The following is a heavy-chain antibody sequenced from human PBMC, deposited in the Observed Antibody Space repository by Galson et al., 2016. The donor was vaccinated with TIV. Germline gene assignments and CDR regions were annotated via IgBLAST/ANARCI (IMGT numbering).Heavy chain of an antibody. D-gene: IGHD5-12*01. Sequence: SLRLSCAASGFTFSTYAMSWVRQAPGKGLEWVSAISGSGGNTYYADSVKGRFTISRDNSKNTLYLQMNSLRAEDTAVYYCAKDSAYDYWFFDLWGQGTTVTVSS. J-gene: IGHJ6*02. V-gene: IGHV3-23*01. CDR1: GFTFSTYA. CDR2: ISGSGGNT. CDR3: AKDSAYDYWFFDL.